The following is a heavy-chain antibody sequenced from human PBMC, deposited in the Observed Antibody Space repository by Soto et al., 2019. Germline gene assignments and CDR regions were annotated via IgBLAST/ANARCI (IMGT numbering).Heavy chain of an antibody. J-gene: IGHJ5*02. Sequence: SETLSLTCAVSGGSISSSNWWSWVRQPPGKGLEWIGEIYHSGSTNYNPSLKSRVTISVDKSKNQFSLKLSSVTAADTAVYYCARVPDYYDSSGYYYNGWFDPWGQGTLVTVSS. CDR2: IYHSGST. V-gene: IGHV4-4*02. CDR1: GGSISSSNW. D-gene: IGHD3-22*01. CDR3: ARVPDYYDSSGYYYNGWFDP.